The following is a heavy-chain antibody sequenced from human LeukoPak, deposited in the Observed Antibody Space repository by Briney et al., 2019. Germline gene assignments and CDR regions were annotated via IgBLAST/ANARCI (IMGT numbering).Heavy chain of an antibody. CDR3: AREYSGSSTSAWNYFDY. Sequence: GGSLRLSCAASGFTFSSSGMSWVRQAPGKGLEWVSTISDSGGSTYYADSVKGRFTVSRDSAKNSLYLQMNSLRAEDTAVYYCAREYSGSSTSAWNYFDYWGQGTLVTVSS. D-gene: IGHD1-26*01. V-gene: IGHV3-23*01. J-gene: IGHJ4*02. CDR2: ISDSGGST. CDR1: GFTFSSSG.